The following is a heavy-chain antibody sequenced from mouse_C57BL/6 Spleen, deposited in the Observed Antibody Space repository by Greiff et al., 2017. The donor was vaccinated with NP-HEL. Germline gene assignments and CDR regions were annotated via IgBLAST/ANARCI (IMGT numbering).Heavy chain of an antibody. CDR1: GYTFTSYG. Sequence: QVQLQQSGAELARPGASVKLSCKASGYTFTSYGISWVKQRTGQGLEWIGEIYPRSGNTYYNEKFKGKATLTADKSSSTAYMELRSLTSEDSAVYFCARDLCYDYDGWYFDVWGTGTTVTVSS. J-gene: IGHJ1*03. CDR2: IYPRSGNT. V-gene: IGHV1-81*01. D-gene: IGHD2-4*01. CDR3: ARDLCYDYDGWYFDV.